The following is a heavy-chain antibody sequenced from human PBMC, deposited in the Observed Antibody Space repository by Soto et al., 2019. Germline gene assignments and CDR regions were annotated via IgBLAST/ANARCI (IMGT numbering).Heavy chain of an antibody. D-gene: IGHD2-2*02. CDR2: ISAYNGNT. CDR3: ARDCSSTSCYRALYYYYGMDV. Sequence: ASVKVSCKSSGYTFTGYGISWGRQAPGQGREWMGWISAYNGNTNYAQKLQGRVTMTTDTSTSTAYMELRSLRSDDTAVYYCARDCSSTSCYRALYYYYGMDVWGQGTTVTVSS. CDR1: GYTFTGYG. V-gene: IGHV1-18*04. J-gene: IGHJ6*02.